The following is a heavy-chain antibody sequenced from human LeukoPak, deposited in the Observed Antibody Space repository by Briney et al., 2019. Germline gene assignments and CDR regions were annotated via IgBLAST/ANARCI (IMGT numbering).Heavy chain of an antibody. CDR1: GFVFSIYT. CDR3: AREGYYGSGSPPSLYFDY. CDR2: TSSDLNVK. J-gene: IGHJ4*02. D-gene: IGHD3-10*01. Sequence: GGSLRLSCSASGFVFSIYTMYWVRQAPGKGLEWVAVTSSDLNVKLYADSVKGRFTISRDNSRSTLYLQMNSLRPEDTAIYYCAREGYYGSGSPPSLYFDYWGQGTLVTVSS. V-gene: IGHV3-30-3*01.